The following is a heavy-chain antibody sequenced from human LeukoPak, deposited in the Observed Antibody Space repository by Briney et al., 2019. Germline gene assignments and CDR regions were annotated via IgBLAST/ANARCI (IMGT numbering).Heavy chain of an antibody. Sequence: SETLSLTCAVYGGSFSGYYWSWIRQPPGKGLEWIGEINHSGSTNYNPSLKSRVTISVDTSKNQFSLKLSSVTAADTAVYYCATRGMVDTAMDDYWGQGTLVTVPS. D-gene: IGHD5-18*01. CDR2: INHSGST. J-gene: IGHJ4*02. V-gene: IGHV4-34*01. CDR3: ATRGMVDTAMDDY. CDR1: GGSFSGYY.